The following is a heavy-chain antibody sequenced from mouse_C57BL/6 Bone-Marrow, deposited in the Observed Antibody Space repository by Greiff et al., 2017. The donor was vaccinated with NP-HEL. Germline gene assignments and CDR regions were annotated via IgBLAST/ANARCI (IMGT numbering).Heavy chain of an antibody. V-gene: IGHV1-64*01. D-gene: IGHD3-2*02. CDR2: IHPNSGST. CDR3: AKTAQVPFAY. Sequence: QVQLQQPGAELVKPGASVKLSCKASGYTFTSYWMHWVKQRPGQGLEWIGMIHPNSGSTNYNAKFKSKATLTVDKSSSTAYMQLSILTSDDSAVYYCAKTAQVPFAYWGQGTLVTVSA. CDR1: GYTFTSYW. J-gene: IGHJ3*01.